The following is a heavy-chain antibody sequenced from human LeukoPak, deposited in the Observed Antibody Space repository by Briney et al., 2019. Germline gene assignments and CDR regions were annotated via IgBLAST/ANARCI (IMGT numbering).Heavy chain of an antibody. Sequence: PGGSLRLSCAASGFTFSSYGMHWVRQAPGKGLEWVAVIWYDGSNKYYADSVKGRFIISRDNSKNTLYLQMNSLRAEDTAVYYCARDFYNSSSLWYDAFDIWGQGTMVTVSS. CDR1: GFTFSSYG. D-gene: IGHD6-6*01. V-gene: IGHV3-33*01. CDR3: ARDFYNSSSLWYDAFDI. J-gene: IGHJ3*02. CDR2: IWYDGSNK.